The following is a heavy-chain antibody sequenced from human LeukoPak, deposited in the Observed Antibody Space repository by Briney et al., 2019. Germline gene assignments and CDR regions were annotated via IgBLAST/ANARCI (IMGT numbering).Heavy chain of an antibody. CDR2: ITGSGDRT. CDR1: GFTFSSYA. V-gene: IGHV3-23*01. J-gene: IGHJ4*02. CDR3: AKELTTERTPGVDS. Sequence: GGSLRLSCAASGFTFSSYAMSWVRQAPGKGLEWVSAITGSGDRTYYADSVKGRFTISRDNSKNTLFLQMNSLRAEDTAVYYCAKELTTERTPGVDSWGQGTLVTVSS. D-gene: IGHD4-17*01.